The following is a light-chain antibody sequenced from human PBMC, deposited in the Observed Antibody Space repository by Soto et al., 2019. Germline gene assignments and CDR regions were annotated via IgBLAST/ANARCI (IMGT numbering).Light chain of an antibody. CDR1: SSDVGGYNY. Sequence: QSALTQPPSASGSPGQSVTISCTGTSSDVGGYNYVSWYQQHPGKAPKLMIYEVSKRPSGVPDRFSGSKSGNTASLTVSGLQAEDEADYYCISYAGSSIWVFGGGTKLTVL. CDR3: ISYAGSSIWV. CDR2: EVS. J-gene: IGLJ3*02. V-gene: IGLV2-8*01.